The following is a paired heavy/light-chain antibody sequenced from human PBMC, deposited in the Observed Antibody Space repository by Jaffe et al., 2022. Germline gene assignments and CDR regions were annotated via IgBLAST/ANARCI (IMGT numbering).Heavy chain of an antibody. V-gene: IGHV4-61*02. CDR3: ARDGLLYQLPHSGYNWFDP. D-gene: IGHD2-2*01. CDR1: GGSISSGSYY. CDR2: IYTSGST. J-gene: IGHJ5*02. Sequence: QVQLQESGPGLVKPSQTLSLTCTVSGGSISSGSYYWSWIRQPAGKGLEWIGRIYTSGSTNYNPSLKSRVTISVDTSKNQFSLKLSSVTAADTAVYYCARDGLLYQLPHSGYNWFDPWGQGTLVTVSS.
Light chain of an antibody. Sequence: EIVMTQSPATLSVSPGERATLSCRASQSVSSNLAWYQQKPGQAPRLLIYGASTRATGIPARFSGSGSGTEFTLTISSLQSEDFAVYYCQQYNNWPPLYTFGQGTKLEIK. CDR3: QQYNNWPPLYT. J-gene: IGKJ2*01. V-gene: IGKV3-15*01. CDR2: GAS. CDR1: QSVSSN.